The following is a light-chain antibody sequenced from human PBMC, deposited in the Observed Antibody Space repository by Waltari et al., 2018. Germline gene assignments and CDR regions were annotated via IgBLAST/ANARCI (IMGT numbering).Light chain of an antibody. Sequence: QSVVTQPPSRSGAPGQRVTIFCSGGSSKIGRNTVKWYPHVPGTAPKLLIYSNDQRPSGVPDRFSGSKSGTSASLAIGGLRSEDEADYYCAAWDDSLNAYVFGSGTRAAVL. CDR2: SND. CDR3: AAWDDSLNAYV. CDR1: SSKIGRNT. V-gene: IGLV1-44*01. J-gene: IGLJ1*01.